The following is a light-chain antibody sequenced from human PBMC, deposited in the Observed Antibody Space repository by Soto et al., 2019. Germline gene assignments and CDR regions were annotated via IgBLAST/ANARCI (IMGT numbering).Light chain of an antibody. CDR2: DDS. CDR3: QVWDSSLLHHV. J-gene: IGLJ1*01. CDR1: NIGTKR. Sequence: SYELTQSPSVSVAPGQTARITCGGNNIGTKRAHWFQRRPGRAPVLVVFDDSDRPSGIPERFSGSKSGSTATLTITRVEAGDEADYYCQVWDSSLLHHVFGTGTKVTV. V-gene: IGLV3-21*02.